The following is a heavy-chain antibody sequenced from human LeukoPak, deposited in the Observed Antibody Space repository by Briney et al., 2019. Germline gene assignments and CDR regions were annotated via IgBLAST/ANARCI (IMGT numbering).Heavy chain of an antibody. J-gene: IGHJ4*02. CDR1: GITFSSHS. Sequence: GGSLRLSCVDSGITFSSHSMNWVRQTPGKGLEWVAYISSSSRTIYYADSVKGRFTISRDNAESSLYYCARSAASFGYGGWFDYWGQGTLVTVSS. CDR3: Y. D-gene: IGHD5-18*01. CDR2: ISSSSRTI. V-gene: IGHV3-48*04.